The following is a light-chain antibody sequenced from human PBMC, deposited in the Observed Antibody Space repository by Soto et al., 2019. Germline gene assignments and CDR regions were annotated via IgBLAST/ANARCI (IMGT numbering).Light chain of an antibody. J-gene: IGLJ1*01. CDR2: GVS. CDR3: SSYTSSSILYV. CDR1: SSDVGGYNY. V-gene: IGLV2-14*01. Sequence: QSALTQPASVSGSPGQSITMSCTGTSSDVGGYNYVSWYQQHPGKAPKLMIYGVSDRPSGVANRFSGSKSGNTASLTISGLQAEDEADYYCSSYTSSSILYVFGTGTKLTVL.